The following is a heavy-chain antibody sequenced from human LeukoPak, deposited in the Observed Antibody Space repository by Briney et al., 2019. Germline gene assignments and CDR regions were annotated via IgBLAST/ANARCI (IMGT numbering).Heavy chain of an antibody. CDR2: INHSGST. CDR1: GGSFSGYY. CDR3: ARVPPKSWPFFGPEYFDL. D-gene: IGHD2/OR15-2a*01. J-gene: IGHJ2*01. V-gene: IGHV4-34*01. Sequence: SETLSLTCAVYGGSFSGYYWSWIRQPPGKGLEWIGEINHSGSTNYNPSLKSRVTISLDTSKNQFSLNLNSVTAADTAVYYCARVPPKSWPFFGPEYFDLWGRGTLVTVSS.